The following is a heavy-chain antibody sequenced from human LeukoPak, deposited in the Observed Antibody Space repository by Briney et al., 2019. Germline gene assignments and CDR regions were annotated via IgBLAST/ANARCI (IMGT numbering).Heavy chain of an antibody. V-gene: IGHV3-23*01. CDR3: ARAGHCTNGICYTADFDY. J-gene: IGHJ4*02. CDR1: GFTFSTCA. D-gene: IGHD2-8*01. CDR2: ITDSGGNT. Sequence: PGGSLRLSCTASGFTFSTCAMSWVRQAPGKGLEWVSAITDSGGNTYYAAPVKGRFTISRDNSKNTLYLQMNSLRAEDTAVYYCARAGHCTNGICYTADFDYWGQGTLVTVSS.